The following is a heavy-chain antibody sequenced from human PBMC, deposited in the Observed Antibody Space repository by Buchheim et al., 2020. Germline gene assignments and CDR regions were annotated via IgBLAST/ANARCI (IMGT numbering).Heavy chain of an antibody. V-gene: IGHV3-30-3*01. CDR2: ISYDGSNK. J-gene: IGHJ2*01. CDR3: ARDFDSFDL. CDR1: GFTFSSYA. Sequence: QVQLVESGGGVVQPGRSLRLSCAASGFTFSSYAMHWVRQAPGKGLEWVAVISYDGSNKYYADSVKGRFTISRDNSKNTLYLQMNSLRAEDTAVYYCARDFDSFDLWGRGTL.